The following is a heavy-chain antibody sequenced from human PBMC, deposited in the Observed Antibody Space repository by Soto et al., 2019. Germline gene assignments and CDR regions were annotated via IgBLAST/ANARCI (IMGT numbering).Heavy chain of an antibody. CDR1: GFTFSDFH. CDR2: ISYSGNAE. V-gene: IGHV3-30-3*01. Sequence: GGSLRLSSVASGFTFSDFHLHWVRRAPGKGLEWVAVISYSGNAESYSDSVKGRFTISRDNSKNTLYLQMSSLRDEALAVYHCARDMSNEDATGRLDYLGQGTLVTVSS. CDR3: ARDMSNEDATGRLDY. J-gene: IGHJ4*02. D-gene: IGHD2-15*01.